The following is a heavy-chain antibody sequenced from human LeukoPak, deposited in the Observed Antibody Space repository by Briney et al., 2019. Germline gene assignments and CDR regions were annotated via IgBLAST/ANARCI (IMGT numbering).Heavy chain of an antibody. V-gene: IGHV3-30*18. CDR3: AKDRCSNGIGCYYYYMDV. J-gene: IGHJ6*03. D-gene: IGHD2-8*01. CDR2: ISYDGPNK. Sequence: GGSLRLSCAASGFTFNNYGMHWVRQAPGKGLEWVAVISYDGPNKYYADSVKGRFTISRDNSKNTQYLQMNSLRAEDTAVYYCAKDRCSNGIGCYYYYMDVWGKGTTVTISS. CDR1: GFTFNNYG.